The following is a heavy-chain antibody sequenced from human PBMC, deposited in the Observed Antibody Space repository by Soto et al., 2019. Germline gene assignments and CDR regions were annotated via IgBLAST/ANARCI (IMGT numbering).Heavy chain of an antibody. CDR1: GDSGGFISSSSYH. J-gene: IGHJ4*02. CDR3: ARHPPYGPLDY. Sequence: SETKSVTCTVSGDSGGFISSSSYHWGRIRQPPGKGLEWIGNIYYSGSTYYNPSLKSRVTISGDTSKNQFSLRLTSVTAADTAVYYCARHPPYGPLDYWGQGTLVTAPQ. CDR2: IYYSGST. D-gene: IGHD4-17*01. V-gene: IGHV4-39*01.